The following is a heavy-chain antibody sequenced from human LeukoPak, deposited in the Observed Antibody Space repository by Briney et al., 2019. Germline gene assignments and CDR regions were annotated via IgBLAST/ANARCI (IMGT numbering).Heavy chain of an antibody. CDR3: AREEAGTYGFQY. J-gene: IGHJ4*02. D-gene: IGHD3-10*01. CDR2: TYYRSRWKN. V-gene: IGHV6-1*01. CDR1: GDSVSNNRAA. Sequence: SQTLSLTCAISGDSVSNNRAAWHWIRQSPSRGLEWLGRTYYRSRWKNDYAVSVQSRITINADTSENHFSLQLNSVTPEDTAVYYCAREEAGTYGFQYWGQGTLVTVSS.